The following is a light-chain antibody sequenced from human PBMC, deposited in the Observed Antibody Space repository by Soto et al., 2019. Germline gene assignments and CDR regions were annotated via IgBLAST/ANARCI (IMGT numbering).Light chain of an antibody. CDR1: KSNIGDNP. Sequence: QSVLTQPPSASGTPGQRVIISCSGSKSNIGDNPVNWFQQLPGTAPQLLIFSNDERPSGVPERFSGSKSGASASLAISGLQSDDEADYSCSTWDDSLNGWVFGGGTKLTVL. CDR3: STWDDSLNGWV. V-gene: IGLV1-44*01. J-gene: IGLJ3*02. CDR2: SND.